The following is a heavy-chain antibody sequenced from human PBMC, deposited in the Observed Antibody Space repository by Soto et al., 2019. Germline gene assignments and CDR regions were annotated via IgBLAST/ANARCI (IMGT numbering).Heavy chain of an antibody. Sequence: QVQLQESGPGLVQPSGTLSLTCAVSGDSINNSHWWSWVRQTPGKGLEWIGETYHSGTTNYTPSPKTRVTISSDKSQDQFSRKMNSVAAAATAVYYCAREVNSSPARGPNWFDPWGQGTLVTVSS. V-gene: IGHV4-4*02. CDR2: TYHSGTT. D-gene: IGHD6-13*01. CDR3: AREVNSSPARGPNWFDP. J-gene: IGHJ5*02. CDR1: GDSINNSHW.